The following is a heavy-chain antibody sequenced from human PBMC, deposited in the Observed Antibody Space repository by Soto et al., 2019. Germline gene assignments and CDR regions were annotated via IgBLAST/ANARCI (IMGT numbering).Heavy chain of an antibody. J-gene: IGHJ3*02. V-gene: IGHV5-51*01. Sequence: GESLKISCKGSGYSFTSYWIGWVRQMPGKGLEWMGIIYPGDSDTRYSPSFQGQVTISADKSISTAYLQWSSLKASDTAMYYCARGVVAAETSHAFDILGQGTMVTVSS. CDR3: ARGVVAAETSHAFDI. CDR2: IYPGDSDT. CDR1: GYSFTSYW. D-gene: IGHD2-15*01.